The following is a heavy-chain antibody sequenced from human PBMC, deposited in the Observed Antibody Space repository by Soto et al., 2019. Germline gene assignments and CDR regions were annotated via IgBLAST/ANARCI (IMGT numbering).Heavy chain of an antibody. CDR1: GGSISSSNW. Sequence: QVQLQESGPGLMKPSGTLSLICAVSGGSISSSNWWSWVRQPPGKGLEWIGEIYHSGRTNYNPSLKSRVTISVDKSKNQFSLNLSSVTAADTAVYYCARAGLYSWNYFYYGMDVWGQGTTVTVSS. J-gene: IGHJ6*02. CDR3: ARAGLYSWNYFYYGMDV. V-gene: IGHV4-4*02. CDR2: IYHSGRT. D-gene: IGHD1-20*01.